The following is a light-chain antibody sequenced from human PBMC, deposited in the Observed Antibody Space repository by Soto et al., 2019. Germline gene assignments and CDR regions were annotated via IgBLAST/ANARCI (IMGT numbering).Light chain of an antibody. CDR3: MQATHWPWT. V-gene: IGKV2-30*02. J-gene: IGKJ1*01. CDR1: QGLVHPDGNIY. CDR2: EVS. Sequence: DVVMTQSPLSLPVTLGQPASISCRSSQGLVHPDGNIYLSWFQQRPGQSPRRLIYEVSNRDSGVPDRISGSGSGTDFTLRISRVEAEDVGIYYCMQATHWPWTFGQGTKVDSK.